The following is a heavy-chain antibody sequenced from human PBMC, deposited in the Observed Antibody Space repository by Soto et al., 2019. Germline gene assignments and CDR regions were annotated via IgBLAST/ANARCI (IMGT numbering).Heavy chain of an antibody. CDR1: GGSISSGDYY. J-gene: IGHJ5*02. CDR2: IYYSGST. D-gene: IGHD3-22*01. Sequence: QVQLQESGPGLVKPSQTLSLTCTVSGGSISSGDYYWSWIRQPPGKGLEWIGYIYYSGSTYYNPSLQGRVTRSVDTSKNQCSLKLNSVTAADTAVYYCARWGEGYDSSGPDDPWGQGTLVTVSS. V-gene: IGHV4-30-4*01. CDR3: ARWGEGYDSSGPDDP.